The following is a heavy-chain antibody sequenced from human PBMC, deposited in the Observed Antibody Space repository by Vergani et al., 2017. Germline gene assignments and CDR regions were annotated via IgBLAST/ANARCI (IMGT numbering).Heavy chain of an antibody. D-gene: IGHD3-16*02. CDR3: AKGGLSWRGSPDY. J-gene: IGHJ4*02. CDR2: ISGSGGST. CDR1: GFTFSSYA. Sequence: EVQLLESGGGLVQPGGSLRLSCAASGFTFSSYAMSWVRQAPGKGLEWVSAISGSGGSTYYADSVKGRFTISRDNSKNTLYLQMNSLRAEDTALYYCAKGGLSWRGSPDYWGQGTLVTVSS. V-gene: IGHV3-23*01.